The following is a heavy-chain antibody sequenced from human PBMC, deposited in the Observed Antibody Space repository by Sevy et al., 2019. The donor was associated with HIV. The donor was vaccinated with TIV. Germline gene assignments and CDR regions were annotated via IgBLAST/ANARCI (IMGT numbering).Heavy chain of an antibody. CDR3: ARLRRSYYYDSSGYYSAQYFDY. CDR2: MNPNSGNT. CDR1: GYTFTSYD. V-gene: IGHV1-8*03. J-gene: IGHJ4*02. D-gene: IGHD3-22*01. Sequence: ASVKVSCKASGYTFTSYDINWVRQATGQGLEWMGWMNPNSGNTGYAQKFQGRVTITRNTSISTAYMGLSSLRSEDTAVYYCARLRRSYYYDSSGYYSAQYFDYWGQGTLVTVSS.